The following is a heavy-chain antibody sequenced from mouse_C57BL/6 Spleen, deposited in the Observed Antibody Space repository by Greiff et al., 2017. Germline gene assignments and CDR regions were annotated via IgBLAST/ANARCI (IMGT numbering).Heavy chain of an antibody. D-gene: IGHD2-1*01. CDR1: GYTFTSYW. Sequence: QVQLQQPGAELVKPGASVKMSCKASGYTFTSYWITWVKQRPGQGLEWIGDIYPGSGSTNYNEKFKSKATLTVDTSSSTAYMQLSSLTSEDSAVYYCARFHCGNYKDYYAMDYWGQGTSVTVSS. CDR3: ARFHCGNYKDYYAMDY. V-gene: IGHV1-55*01. CDR2: IYPGSGST. J-gene: IGHJ4*01.